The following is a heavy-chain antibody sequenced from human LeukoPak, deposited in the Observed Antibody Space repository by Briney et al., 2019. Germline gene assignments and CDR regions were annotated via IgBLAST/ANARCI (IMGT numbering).Heavy chain of an antibody. J-gene: IGHJ4*02. CDR1: GGSISSGDYY. CDR3: ARGSYAGVTPAHKYYFDY. CDR2: INHSGST. V-gene: IGHV4-39*07. Sequence: PSETLSLTCTVSGGSISSGDYYWSWIRQPPGKGLEWIGEINHSGSTNYNPSLKSRVTISVDTSKNQFSLKLSSVTAADTAVYYCARGSYAGVTPAHKYYFDYWGQGTLVTVSS. D-gene: IGHD3-16*01.